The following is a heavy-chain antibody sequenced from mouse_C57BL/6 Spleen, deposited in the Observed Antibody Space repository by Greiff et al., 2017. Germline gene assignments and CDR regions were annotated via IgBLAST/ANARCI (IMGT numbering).Heavy chain of an antibody. CDR1: GFNIKDYY. CDR2: IDPEDGDT. J-gene: IGHJ1*03. CDR3: TSGYCGYDADWYFDV. D-gene: IGHD2-2*01. Sequence: VQLQQSGAELVRPGASVKLSCTASGFNIKDYYMHWVKQRPEQGLEWIGRIDPEDGDTEYAPKFQGKATMTADTSSNTAYLQLSSLTSVDTGVYYCTSGYCGYDADWYFDVWGTGTTVTVSS. V-gene: IGHV14-1*01.